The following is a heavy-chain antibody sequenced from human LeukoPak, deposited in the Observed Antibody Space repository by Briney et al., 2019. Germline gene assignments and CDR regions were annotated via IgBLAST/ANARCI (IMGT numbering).Heavy chain of an antibody. Sequence: PSETLSLTCTISGGSFGTYYWSWIRQPAGKGLEWIGRIYFSGTTNYNPSLKSRVTMSVDTSKNQFSLNLTSVTAADTAVYYCARDGRYFDVNYFDCWGQGTQVTVSS. CDR2: IYFSGTT. CDR1: GGSFGTYY. J-gene: IGHJ4*02. CDR3: ARDGRYFDVNYFDC. D-gene: IGHD3-9*01. V-gene: IGHV4-4*07.